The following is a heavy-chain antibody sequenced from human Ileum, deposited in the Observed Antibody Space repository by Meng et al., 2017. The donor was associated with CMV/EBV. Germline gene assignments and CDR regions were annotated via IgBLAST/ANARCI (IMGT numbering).Heavy chain of an antibody. CDR1: GGSFSGYY. CDR3: ARPIGTAKYYYGSGSRAGAFDI. D-gene: IGHD3-10*01. V-gene: IGHV4-34*01. Sequence: SETLSLTCAVYGGSFSGYYWSWIRQPPGTGLEWIGEINHSGSTNYNPSLKSRVTISVDTSKTQFSLKLSSVTAADTAVYYCARPIGTAKYYYGSGSRAGAFDIWGQGTMVTVSS. CDR2: INHSGST. J-gene: IGHJ3*02.